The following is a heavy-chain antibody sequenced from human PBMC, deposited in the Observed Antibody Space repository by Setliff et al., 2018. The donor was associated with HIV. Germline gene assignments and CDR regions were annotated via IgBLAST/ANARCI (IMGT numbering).Heavy chain of an antibody. D-gene: IGHD3-22*01. V-gene: IGHV3-49*04. J-gene: IGHJ3*02. Sequence: GSLRLSCTDSGFTFGDYAMTWVRQAPGKGLEWVGFIRGKRGKAYGGTTEYATSVKGRFTISRDDSKSIAYLEMNSLKTEDTAVYYCAHYNTREALDTWGQGTMVTVSS. CDR2: IRGKRGKAYGGTT. CDR1: GFTFGDYA. CDR3: AHYNTREALDT.